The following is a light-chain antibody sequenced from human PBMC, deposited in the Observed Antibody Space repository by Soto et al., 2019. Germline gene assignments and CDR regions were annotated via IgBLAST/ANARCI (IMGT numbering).Light chain of an antibody. J-gene: IGLJ1*01. V-gene: IGLV2-14*01. Sequence: QSVLTQPASVSGSPGQSITISCTGTSSDVGDYNYVSWFQQHPGKAPKLMIYDVSNRPSGVSNRFSGSKSGNTASLTISGLQAEDEADYYCSSYTSSSTLKVFGTGTKLTVL. CDR2: DVS. CDR1: SSDVGDYNY. CDR3: SSYTSSSTLKV.